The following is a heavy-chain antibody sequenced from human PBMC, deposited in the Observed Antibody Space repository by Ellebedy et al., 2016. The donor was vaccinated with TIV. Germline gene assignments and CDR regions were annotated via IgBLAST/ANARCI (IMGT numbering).Heavy chain of an antibody. V-gene: IGHV4-31*03. CDR2: IYYTVNT. D-gene: IGHD3-22*01. Sequence: LRLSCTVSGGSISSGGYYWSWIRQHPGKGLEWIGYIYYTVNTYYNPSLKSRLTISVDTSKNQFSLKLRSVTAADTAVYYCSRGDSSGYYSGYFYGMDVWGQGTTVTVSS. J-gene: IGHJ6*02. CDR3: SRGDSSGYYSGYFYGMDV. CDR1: GGSISSGGYY.